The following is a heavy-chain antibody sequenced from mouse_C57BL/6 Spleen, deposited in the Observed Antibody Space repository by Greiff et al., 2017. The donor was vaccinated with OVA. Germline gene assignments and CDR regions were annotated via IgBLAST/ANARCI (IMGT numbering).Heavy chain of an antibody. CDR1: GFTFSDYY. CDR2: INYDGSST. CDR3: ARGIYDGLDY. D-gene: IGHD2-3*01. V-gene: IGHV5-16*01. Sequence: EVQRVESEGGLVQPGSSMKLSCTASGFTFSDYYMAWVRQVPEKGLEWVANINYDGSSTYYLDSLKSRFIISRDNAKNILYLQMSSLKSEDTATYYCARGIYDGLDYWGQGTTLTVSS. J-gene: IGHJ2*01.